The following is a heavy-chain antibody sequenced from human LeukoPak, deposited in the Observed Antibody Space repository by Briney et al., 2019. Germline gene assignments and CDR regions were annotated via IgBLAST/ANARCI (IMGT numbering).Heavy chain of an antibody. CDR1: GGSFSGYY. Sequence: SETLSLTCTVYGGSFSGYYWSWIRQPPGKGLEWIGEINHSGSTNYNPSLKSRVTISVDTSKNQFSLKLSSVTAADTAVYYCARVGEMATMYYWGQGTLVTVSS. CDR3: ARVGEMATMYY. J-gene: IGHJ4*02. V-gene: IGHV4-34*01. D-gene: IGHD5-24*01. CDR2: INHSGST.